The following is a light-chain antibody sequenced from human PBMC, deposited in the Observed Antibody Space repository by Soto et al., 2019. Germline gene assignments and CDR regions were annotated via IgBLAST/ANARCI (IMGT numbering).Light chain of an antibody. Sequence: EIVLTQSPAILSLSAGERATLSCRASQSVSSYLAWYQQKPGQAPRLLIYEASNRATGIPARFSGSGSGTDFTLTISSLESEDSAVYYCQQRSYWPPYTFGQGTKVDIK. J-gene: IGKJ2*01. CDR3: QQRSYWPPYT. CDR2: EAS. CDR1: QSVSSY. V-gene: IGKV3-11*01.